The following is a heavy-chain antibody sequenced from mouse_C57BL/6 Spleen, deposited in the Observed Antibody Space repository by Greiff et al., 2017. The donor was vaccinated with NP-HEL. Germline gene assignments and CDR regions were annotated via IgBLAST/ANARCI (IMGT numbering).Heavy chain of an antibody. Sequence: ESGPGLVKPSQSLSLTCSVTGYSITSGYYWNWIRQFPGNKLEWMGYISYDGSNNYNPSLKNRISITRDTSKNQFFLKLNSVTTEDTATYYCARDDRNYAMDYWGQGTSVTVSS. J-gene: IGHJ4*01. V-gene: IGHV3-6*01. CDR1: GYSITSGYY. D-gene: IGHD3-2*01. CDR3: ARDDRNYAMDY. CDR2: ISYDGSN.